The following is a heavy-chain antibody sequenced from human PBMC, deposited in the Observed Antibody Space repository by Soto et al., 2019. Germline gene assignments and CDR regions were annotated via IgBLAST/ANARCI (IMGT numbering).Heavy chain of an antibody. CDR1: GFTFSEYD. J-gene: IGHJ4*02. D-gene: IGHD3-16*01. CDR2: ISYLGTKS. Sequence: QVQLVESGGDVVQPGVSLSLSCADSGFTFSEYDMHWVRQAPGKGLEWVALISYLGTKSEYADSVKGRFTISRDNFKKTVSLQMESLRVEDSAVYFCARTDTGGTYFEFWGRGTLVTVSS. CDR3: ARTDTGGTYFEF. V-gene: IGHV3-33*08.